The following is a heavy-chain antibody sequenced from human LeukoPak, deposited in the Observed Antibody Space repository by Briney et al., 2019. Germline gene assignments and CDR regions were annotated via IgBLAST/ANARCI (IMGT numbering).Heavy chain of an antibody. V-gene: IGHV3-21*01. J-gene: IGHJ4*02. CDR2: ISSSSDYI. Sequence: PGGSLRLSCVASGFTFSSYSMNWVRQAPGKGLEWVSLISSSSDYIYDADSVKGRFTISRDNAKNSLYLQMNSLRAEDTAVYYCARAENYYDSSGRPGDYWGQGTLVTVSS. D-gene: IGHD3-22*01. CDR1: GFTFSSYS. CDR3: ARAENYYDSSGRPGDY.